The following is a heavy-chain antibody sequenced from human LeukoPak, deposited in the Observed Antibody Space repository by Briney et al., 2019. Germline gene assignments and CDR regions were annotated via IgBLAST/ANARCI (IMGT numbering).Heavy chain of an antibody. CDR1: GFTFSSYA. D-gene: IGHD1-26*01. CDR2: ISGSGGST. CDR3: AKGKWELRADYFDY. V-gene: IGHV3-23*01. Sequence: GGSLRLSCAASGFTFSSYAMSWVRQAPGKGREGVSVISGSGGSTYYADYVKVRFTISRDNSKTTLNMQMNSLRTEDTAVYYCAKGKWELRADYFDYWGQGTLVTVSS. J-gene: IGHJ4*02.